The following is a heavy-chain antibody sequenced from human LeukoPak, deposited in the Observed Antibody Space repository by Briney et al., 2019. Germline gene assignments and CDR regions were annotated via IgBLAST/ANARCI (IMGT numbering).Heavy chain of an antibody. D-gene: IGHD1-26*01. CDR3: ASGGSIDH. Sequence: PSETLSLTCAVYGGSFSGYYWSWIRQPPGKGLEWIGEINHSGSTNYNPSLKSRVTISVDTSKNQFSLKLSSVTAADTAVYYCASGGSIDHWGQGTLVTVSS. CDR1: GGSFSGYY. V-gene: IGHV4-34*01. CDR2: INHSGST. J-gene: IGHJ4*02.